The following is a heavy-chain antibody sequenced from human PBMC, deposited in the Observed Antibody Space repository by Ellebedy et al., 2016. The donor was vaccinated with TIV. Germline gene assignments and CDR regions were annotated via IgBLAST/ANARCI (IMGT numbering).Heavy chain of an antibody. CDR2: IIPIFGTA. D-gene: IGHD5-24*01. CDR1: GYTFTGYY. J-gene: IGHJ2*01. CDR3: ASKATIGGWYFDL. Sequence: AASVKVSCKASGYTFTGYYIHWVRQAPGQGLEWMGGIIPIFGTANYAQKFQGRVTITADKSTSTAYMELSSLRSEDTAVYYCASKATIGGWYFDLWGRGTLVTVSS. V-gene: IGHV1-69*06.